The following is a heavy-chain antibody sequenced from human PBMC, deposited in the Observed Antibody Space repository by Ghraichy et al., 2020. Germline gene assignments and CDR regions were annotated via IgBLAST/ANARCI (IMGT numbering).Heavy chain of an antibody. CDR3: ARDASRGNWAY. J-gene: IGHJ4*02. CDR1: GFSFSSSS. CDR2: ISYDGSKK. D-gene: IGHD3-16*01. Sequence: GGSLRLSCAASGFSFSSSSMHWVRQAPGEGLEWVAFISYDGSKKSYADSVKGRLTISRDHSKNTLFLHMNSLKAEDTAVDHCARDASRGNWAYWGQGTLVIVSS. V-gene: IGHV3-30-3*01.